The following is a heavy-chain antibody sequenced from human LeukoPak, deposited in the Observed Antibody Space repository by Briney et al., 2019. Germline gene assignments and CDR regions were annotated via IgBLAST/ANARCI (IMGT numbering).Heavy chain of an antibody. Sequence: ASVKVSCKGSGYTFTSNALSWVRQAPGQGLEWMGWINTNTGNPTYAQGFTGRFVFSLATSDNTAYLQISSLQAEDTAVYYCASFFCTSGLCYYLDYWGQGTLVTVSS. D-gene: IGHD2-8*01. CDR2: INTNTGNP. CDR1: GYTFTSNA. V-gene: IGHV7-4-1*02. J-gene: IGHJ4*02. CDR3: ASFFCTSGLCYYLDY.